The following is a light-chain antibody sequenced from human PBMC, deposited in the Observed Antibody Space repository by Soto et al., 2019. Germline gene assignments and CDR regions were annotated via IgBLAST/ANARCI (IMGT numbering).Light chain of an antibody. Sequence: DIQMTQSPSSESTSIGDRVTITCRASQGISNHLAWYQQKPGKVPKLLIYAASSLQSGVPSRFSGSGYGTEFTLTINGLLPEDFVTYYCQHYKDLPSFAQGTKVDIK. CDR3: QHYKDLPS. J-gene: IGKJ1*01. V-gene: IGKV1-27*01. CDR2: AAS. CDR1: QGISNH.